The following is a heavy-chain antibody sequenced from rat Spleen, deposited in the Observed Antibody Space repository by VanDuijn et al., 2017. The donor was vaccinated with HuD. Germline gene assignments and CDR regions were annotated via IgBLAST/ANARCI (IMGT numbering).Heavy chain of an antibody. CDR2: ITYDGSGT. CDR3: ARPSYGYPFAY. J-gene: IGHJ3*01. D-gene: IGHD1-7*01. Sequence: EVRLVESGGDLVQPGRSLKLSCAASGFTFSDYAMAWVRQAPKKGLEWVATITYDGSGTYYRDSMKGRFTISRDNAKTTLYLQMDSLRSEDTASYYCARPSYGYPFAYWGQGTLVTVSS. V-gene: IGHV5-7*01. CDR1: GFTFSDYA.